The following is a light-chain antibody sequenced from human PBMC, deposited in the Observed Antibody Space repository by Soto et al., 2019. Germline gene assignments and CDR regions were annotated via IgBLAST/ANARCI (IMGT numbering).Light chain of an antibody. V-gene: IGLV1-40*01. Sequence: QSVLTQPPSVSGAPGQRVTISCTGSSSNIGAGYDVHWYQQLPGTAPKLLIYGNSNRPSGVPDRLSGSKSGTSASLAITGLQAEDEADYSCQSYDSSLSNWVFGGGTKLTAL. J-gene: IGLJ3*02. CDR3: QSYDSSLSNWV. CDR1: SSNIGAGYD. CDR2: GNS.